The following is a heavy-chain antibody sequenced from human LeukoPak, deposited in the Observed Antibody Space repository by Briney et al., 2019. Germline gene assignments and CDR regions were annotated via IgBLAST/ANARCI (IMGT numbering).Heavy chain of an antibody. CDR1: GGSTRSYY. J-gene: IGHJ3*02. V-gene: IGHV4-59*01. D-gene: IGHD3-22*01. CDR2: MYYSGST. CDR3: ARDKKDYYDSSGYYYFAFDI. Sequence: KPSETLSLTCTVSGGSTRSYYWSWIRQPPGKGLEWIGYMYYSGSTNYNPSLKSRVTISVDTSKNQFSLKLSSVTAADTAVYYCARDKKDYYDSSGYYYFAFDIWGQGTMVNVSS.